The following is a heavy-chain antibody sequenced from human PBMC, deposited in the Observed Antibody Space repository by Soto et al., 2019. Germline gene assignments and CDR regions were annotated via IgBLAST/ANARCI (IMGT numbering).Heavy chain of an antibody. V-gene: IGHV3-30*03. CDR3: ARDSGVGSCSGGSCYTSNWFDP. CDR2: ISFEGSIK. J-gene: IGHJ5*02. CDR1: GFTFSNHG. Sequence: QVQLVESGGGVVQPGRSLRLSCVASGFTFSNHGMHWVRQAPGKGLEWVAVISFEGSIKYYTDSVKGRFTISRDDFKNTVYLQMNSLRAEDTAVYFCARDSGVGSCSGGSCYTSNWFDPWGQGTLVTVSS. D-gene: IGHD2-15*01.